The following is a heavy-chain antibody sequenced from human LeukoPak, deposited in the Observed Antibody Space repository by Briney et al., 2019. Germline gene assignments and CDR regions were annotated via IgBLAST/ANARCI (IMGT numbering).Heavy chain of an antibody. Sequence: GGSLRLSCAASGFTFSNYAMHWVRQAPGKGLEWVSAISGSGGSTYYADSVKGRFTISRDNSKNTLYLQMNSLRAEDTAVYYCAILSGSYPTGRIDYWGQGTLVTVSS. CDR3: AILSGSYPTGRIDY. J-gene: IGHJ4*02. D-gene: IGHD1-26*01. CDR2: ISGSGGST. V-gene: IGHV3-23*01. CDR1: GFTFSNYA.